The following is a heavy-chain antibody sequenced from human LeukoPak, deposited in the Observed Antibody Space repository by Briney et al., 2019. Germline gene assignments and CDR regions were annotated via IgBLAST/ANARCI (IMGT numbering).Heavy chain of an antibody. CDR2: TYYRSMWYN. J-gene: IGHJ4*02. V-gene: IGHV6-1*01. Sequence: SQTLSLTCAISGDSVSSNSAAWNWIRQSPSRGLEWLGRTYYRSMWYNDYAVSVKIRITINPDTSKNQFSKQLDSVTTEDSAVYCWASMVGASGSLDYWGQGTLVTASS. CDR3: ASMVGASGSLDY. D-gene: IGHD1-26*01. CDR1: GDSVSSNSAA.